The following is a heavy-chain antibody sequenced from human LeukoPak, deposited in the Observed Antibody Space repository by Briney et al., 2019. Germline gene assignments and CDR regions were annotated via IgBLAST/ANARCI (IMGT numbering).Heavy chain of an antibody. CDR2: IYYSGST. CDR3: ARHPGAFDI. V-gene: IGHV4-59*08. Sequence: KPSETLSLTCTVSGDSISRYYWNWIRQPPGKGLEWIGYIYYSGSTNYNPSLKSRVTISIDTSKSQFSLKLSSVTAADTAVYYCARHPGAFDIWGQGTMVSVSS. J-gene: IGHJ3*02. CDR1: GDSISRYY.